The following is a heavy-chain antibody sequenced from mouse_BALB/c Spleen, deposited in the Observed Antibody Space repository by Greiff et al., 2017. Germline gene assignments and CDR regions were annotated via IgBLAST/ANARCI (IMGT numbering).Heavy chain of an antibody. CDR1: GDSITSGY. Sequence: EVQLQQSGPSLVKPSQTLSLTCSVTGDSITSGYWNWIRKFPGNKLEYMGYISYSGSTYYNPSLKSRISITRDTSKNQYYLQLNSVTTEDTATYYCARLDYAPAWFAYWGQGTLVTVSA. D-gene: IGHD1-1*02. J-gene: IGHJ3*01. V-gene: IGHV3-8*02. CDR3: ARLDYAPAWFAY. CDR2: ISYSGST.